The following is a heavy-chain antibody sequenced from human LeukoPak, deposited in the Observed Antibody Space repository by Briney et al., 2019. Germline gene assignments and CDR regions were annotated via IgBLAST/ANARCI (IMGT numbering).Heavy chain of an antibody. CDR3: AKGSIMVRGVTDY. V-gene: IGHV3-9*01. J-gene: IGHJ4*02. Sequence: GGSLRLSCAASGFTFDDYATHWVRQAPGKGLEWVSGISWNSGSIGYADSVKGRFTISRDNAKNSLYLQMNSLRAEDTALYYCAKGSIMVRGVTDYWGQGTLVTVSS. CDR1: GFTFDDYA. D-gene: IGHD3-10*01. CDR2: ISWNSGSI.